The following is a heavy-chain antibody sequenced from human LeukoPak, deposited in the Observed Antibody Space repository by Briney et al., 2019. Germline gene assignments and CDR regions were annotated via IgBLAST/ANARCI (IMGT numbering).Heavy chain of an antibody. CDR2: VSGSGSST. Sequence: GGSLRLSCAASVFTFSRYAMTWLRQAPGKGLEWASGVSGSGSSTNYADSVKGRFTISRDNSKNTLYLQMNSLRAEDTALYDCARAGNSIEYCSSPSCYLGYWGQGTLVTVSS. V-gene: IGHV3-23*01. CDR1: VFTFSRYA. CDR3: ARAGNSIEYCSSPSCYLGY. D-gene: IGHD2-2*01. J-gene: IGHJ4*02.